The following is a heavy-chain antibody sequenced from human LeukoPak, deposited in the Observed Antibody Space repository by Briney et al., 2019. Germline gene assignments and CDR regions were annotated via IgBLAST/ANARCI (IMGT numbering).Heavy chain of an antibody. CDR2: IIPIFGTA. CDR1: GFTFSSYA. CDR3: ARGVRFLEWFFDY. V-gene: IGHV1-69*05. Sequence: GGSLRLSCAASGFTFSSYAISWVRQAPGQGLEWMGGIIPIFGTANYAQKSQGRVTITTDESTSTAYMELSSLRSEDTAVYYCARGVRFLEWFFDYWGQGTLVTVSS. J-gene: IGHJ4*02. D-gene: IGHD3-3*01.